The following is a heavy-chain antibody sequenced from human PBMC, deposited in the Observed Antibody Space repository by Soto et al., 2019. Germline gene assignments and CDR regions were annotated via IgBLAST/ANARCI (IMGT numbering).Heavy chain of an antibody. CDR1: GGTFSSYA. CDR2: IIPIFGTA. J-gene: IGHJ5*02. D-gene: IGHD2-15*01. Sequence: SVKVSCKASGGTFSSYAISWVLQAPGQGLEWMGGIIPIFGTANYAQKFQGRVTITADESTSTAYMELSSLRSEDTAVYYCAREGYCSGGSCYYHRPNWFDPWGQGTLVTVSS. V-gene: IGHV1-69*13. CDR3: AREGYCSGGSCYYHRPNWFDP.